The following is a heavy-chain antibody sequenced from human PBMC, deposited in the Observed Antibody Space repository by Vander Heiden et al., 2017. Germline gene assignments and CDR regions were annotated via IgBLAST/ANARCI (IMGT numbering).Heavy chain of an antibody. Sequence: EVQLVESGGGVVQPGGSLRLSCAASGFTFSSYWMGWFRQAPGKGLEWLANIKQDGSEKYYVDSVKGRFTISRDNAKNSLYLQMNSLRAEDTAVYYCARASITMVRGVLYGMDVWGQGTTVTVSS. D-gene: IGHD3-10*01. J-gene: IGHJ6*02. V-gene: IGHV3-7*01. CDR1: GFTFSSYW. CDR2: IKQDGSEK. CDR3: ARASITMVRGVLYGMDV.